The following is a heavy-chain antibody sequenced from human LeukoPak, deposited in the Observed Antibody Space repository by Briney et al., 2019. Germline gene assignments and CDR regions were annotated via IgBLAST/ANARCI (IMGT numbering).Heavy chain of an antibody. CDR3: ARGGRDTPDWFDP. J-gene: IGHJ5*02. CDR1: GGTFSGYT. D-gene: IGHD5-18*01. CDR2: IIPILGIA. V-gene: IGHV1-69*02. Sequence: SVKVSCKASGGTFSGYTISWVRQAPGQGLEWMGRIIPILGIANYAQEFQGRVTITADKSTSTAYMELSSLRSEDTAVYYCARGGRDTPDWFDPWGQGTLVTVSS.